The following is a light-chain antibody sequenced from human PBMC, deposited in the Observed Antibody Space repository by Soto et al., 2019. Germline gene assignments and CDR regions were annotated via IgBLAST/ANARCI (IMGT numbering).Light chain of an antibody. CDR2: AAS. V-gene: IGKV1-9*01. CDR3: QQVNFYPT. Sequence: GDRVTVTCRASRGISTHLAWYQQKPGKAPRLLIYAASTLQSGVPSRFSGSGSGTDFTLTISSLQPEDFATYYCQQVNFYPTFGQGTKLEIK. J-gene: IGKJ2*01. CDR1: RGISTH.